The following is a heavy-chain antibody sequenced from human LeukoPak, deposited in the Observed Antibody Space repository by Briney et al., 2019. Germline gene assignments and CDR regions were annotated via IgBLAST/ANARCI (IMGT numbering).Heavy chain of an antibody. Sequence: GGSLRLSCAASGFTFSSYGMHWVRQAPGKGLEWVAVISYDGSKKCYADSVKGRFTISRDNSKNTLYLQMNSLRAEDTAVYYCAKDLPGDIVVVPAAIHGMDVWGQGTTVTVSS. CDR1: GFTFSSYG. J-gene: IGHJ6*02. V-gene: IGHV3-30*18. D-gene: IGHD2-2*01. CDR3: AKDLPGDIVVVPAAIHGMDV. CDR2: ISYDGSKK.